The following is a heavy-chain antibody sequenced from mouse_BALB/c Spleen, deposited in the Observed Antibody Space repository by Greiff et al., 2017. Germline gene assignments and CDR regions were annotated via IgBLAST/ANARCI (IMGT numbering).Heavy chain of an antibody. CDR3: ARLLRLDY. J-gene: IGHJ2*01. D-gene: IGHD1-2*01. CDR2: IDPENGNT. CDR1: GFNIKDYY. Sequence: EVKLMESGAELVRPGALVKLSCKASGFNIKDYYMHWVKQRPEQGLEWIGWIDPENGNTIYDPKFQGKASITADTSSNTAYLQLSSLTSEDTAVYYCARLLRLDYWGQGTTLTVSS. V-gene: IGHV14-1*02.